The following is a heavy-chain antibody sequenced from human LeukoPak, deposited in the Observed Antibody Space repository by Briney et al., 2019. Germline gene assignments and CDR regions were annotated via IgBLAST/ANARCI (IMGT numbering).Heavy chain of an antibody. V-gene: IGHV1-69*01. J-gene: IGHJ6*03. CDR1: GGTFSSYA. CDR3: ARAPITIFGVVIRRTKNYYYYMDV. CDR2: MIPIFGTA. Sequence: SVKVSCKASGGTFSSYAISWVRQAPGQGLEWMGGMIPIFGTANYAQKFQGRVAITADESTSTAYMELSSLRSEDTAVYYCARAPITIFGVVIRRTKNYYYYMDVWGKGTTVTVSS. D-gene: IGHD3-3*01.